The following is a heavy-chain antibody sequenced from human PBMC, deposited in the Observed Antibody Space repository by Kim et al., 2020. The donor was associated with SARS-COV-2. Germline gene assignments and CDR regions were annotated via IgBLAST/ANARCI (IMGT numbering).Heavy chain of an antibody. CDR3: ATLRFGDSYFDY. CDR1: GASSSTYY. J-gene: IGHJ4*02. V-gene: IGHV4-59*01. D-gene: IGHD3-10*01. Sequence: SETLSLTCNVSGASSSTYYWSWIRQPPGKGLEWIGYISYSGSTNYNPSLKSRLTISIDTSKSHFSLNLNSVTAADTAVYNCATLRFGDSYFDYWGQGALVTVSS. CDR2: ISYSGST.